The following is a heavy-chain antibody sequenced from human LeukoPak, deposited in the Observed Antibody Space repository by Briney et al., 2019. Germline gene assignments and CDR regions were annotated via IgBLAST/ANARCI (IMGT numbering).Heavy chain of an antibody. CDR1: GFTLSSYA. CDR2: ISDSGGSA. J-gene: IGHJ4*02. Sequence: GGSLRLSCAASGFTLSSYAMSWVRQAPGKGLEWVSAISDSGGSAYYADSVKGRFTISRDNSENTLYLQMNSLRAEDTAVYYCATSSGAAAGSSGLDYWGQGTLVTVSS. V-gene: IGHV3-23*01. D-gene: IGHD6-13*01. CDR3: ATSSGAAAGSSGLDY.